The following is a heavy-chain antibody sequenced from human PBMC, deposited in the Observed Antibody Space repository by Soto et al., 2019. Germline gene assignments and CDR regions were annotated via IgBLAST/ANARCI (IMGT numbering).Heavy chain of an antibody. D-gene: IGHD2-15*01. CDR2: ILPIFGTA. CDR1: GGSFRREA. V-gene: IGHV1-69*12. CDR3: ARGHEFGGNSDACDV. J-gene: IGHJ3*01. Sequence: QVQLVQSGAEVKKPGSSVKVSCKASGGSFRREAINWVRQAPGQGPEWMGGILPIFGTADYAQKFQGRVKITADVSTTTAYMELSSLRFEDTAVDYCARGHEFGGNSDACDVWGQGTMVIASS.